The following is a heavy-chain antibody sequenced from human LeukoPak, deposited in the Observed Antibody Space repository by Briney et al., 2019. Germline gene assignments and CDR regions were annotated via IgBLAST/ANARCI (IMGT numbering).Heavy chain of an antibody. Sequence: SVKVSCKASGGTFSSYAISWVRQAHGQGLEWMGGIIPIFGTANYAQKFQGRVTITADESTSTAYMELSSLRSEDTAVYYCARGGEFYYYYMDVWGKGTTVTVSS. CDR1: GGTFSSYA. CDR3: ARGGEFYYYYMDV. V-gene: IGHV1-69*01. CDR2: IIPIFGTA. D-gene: IGHD2-21*01. J-gene: IGHJ6*03.